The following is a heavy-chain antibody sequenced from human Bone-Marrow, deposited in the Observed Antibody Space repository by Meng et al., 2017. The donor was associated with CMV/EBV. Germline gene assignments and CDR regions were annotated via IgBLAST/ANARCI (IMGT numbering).Heavy chain of an antibody. V-gene: IGHV5-51*01. CDR2: IYPGDSDT. Sequence: KVSCKGSGYSFTTYWIGWVRQMPEKGLEWMGIIYPGDSDTTYGPSFQGQVTISADKSISTAYLQWNSLRAEDTAVYYCARRGGSHSKDAFDIWGQGTMVTVSS. CDR3: ARRGGSHSKDAFDI. D-gene: IGHD1-26*01. J-gene: IGHJ3*02. CDR1: GYSFTTYW.